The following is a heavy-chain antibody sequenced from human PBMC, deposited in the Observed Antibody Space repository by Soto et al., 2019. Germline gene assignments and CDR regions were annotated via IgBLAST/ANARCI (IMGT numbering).Heavy chain of an antibody. J-gene: IGHJ4*02. Sequence: QITLKESGPTLVKPTQTLTLTCTFSGFSLSTSGVGVGWIRQPPGKALEWLALIYWDDVKRYSPSLKSRLTLSKDPTKNQVVLTMTTMYPVDTATYSCAHYDQWRGQFGYWGQGTLVTVSS. D-gene: IGHD3-16*01. CDR3: AHYDQWRGQFGY. CDR2: IYWDDVK. CDR1: GFSLSTSGVG. V-gene: IGHV2-5*02.